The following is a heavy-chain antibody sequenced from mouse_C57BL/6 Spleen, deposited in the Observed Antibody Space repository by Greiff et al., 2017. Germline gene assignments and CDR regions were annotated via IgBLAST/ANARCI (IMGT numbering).Heavy chain of an antibody. J-gene: IGHJ4*01. D-gene: IGHD3-1*01. CDR1: GFSLTSYG. V-gene: IGHV2-4*01. CDR3: AKNSARASYDMDY. Sequence: QVQLKQSGPGLVQPSQSLSITCTASGFSLTSYGVHWVRQPPGKGLEWLGVIWSGGSKDYNAAFISRLSIIKDNSKSQVFCIMNSLQAEDTAIYCGAKNSARASYDMDYWGQGTSVTVSS. CDR2: IWSGGSK.